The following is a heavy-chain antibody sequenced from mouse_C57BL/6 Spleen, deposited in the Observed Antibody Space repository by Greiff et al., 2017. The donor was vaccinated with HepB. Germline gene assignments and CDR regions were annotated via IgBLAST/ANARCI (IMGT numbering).Heavy chain of an antibody. CDR3: AKLIYYDYDYYAMDY. CDR1: GFSLTSYG. V-gene: IGHV2-5*01. CDR2: IWRGGST. Sequence: VQLKQSGPGLVQPSQSLSITCTVSGFSLTSYGVHWVRQSPGKGLEWLGVIWRGGSTDYNAAFMSRLSITKDNSKSQVFFKMNSLQADDTAIYYCAKLIYYDYDYYAMDYWGQGTSVTVSS. D-gene: IGHD2-4*01. J-gene: IGHJ4*01.